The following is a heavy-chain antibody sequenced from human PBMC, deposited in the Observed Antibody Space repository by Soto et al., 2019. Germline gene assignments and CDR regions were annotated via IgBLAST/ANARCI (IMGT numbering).Heavy chain of an antibody. CDR3: ARDNSHQTTWWLDP. J-gene: IGHJ5*02. CDR1: GFTFINYY. Sequence: QAQLVQSGAEVKKPGASVRVSCKASGFTFINYYMHWVRQAPGQGLEWMGVINPSGDSTNYAQKFQGIVTMTRDTSTSTVYMDLSSLRSEDTAVYYCARDNSHQTTWWLDPWGQGTLVTVSS. V-gene: IGHV1-46*01. D-gene: IGHD4-17*01. CDR2: INPSGDST.